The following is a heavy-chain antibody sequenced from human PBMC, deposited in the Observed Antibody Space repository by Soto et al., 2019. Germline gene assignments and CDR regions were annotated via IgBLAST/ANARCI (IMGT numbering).Heavy chain of an antibody. V-gene: IGHV1-69*08. Sequence: QVQLVQSGAEVKKPGSSVKVSCKASEGTFSSYTISWVRQSPGQGLEWMGRIIPILGIANYAQKFQGRVTITADKSTSTAYMELSSLRSEDTAVYSCARDWKFRIAADGTGWFDPWGQGTLVTVSS. D-gene: IGHD6-13*01. CDR1: EGTFSSYT. CDR2: IIPILGIA. J-gene: IGHJ5*02. CDR3: ARDWKFRIAADGTGWFDP.